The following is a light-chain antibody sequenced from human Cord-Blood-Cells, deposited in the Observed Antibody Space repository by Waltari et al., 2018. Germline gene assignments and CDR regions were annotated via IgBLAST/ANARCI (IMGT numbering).Light chain of an antibody. CDR1: RGISNY. V-gene: IGKV1-27*01. J-gene: IGKJ1*01. CDR3: QKYNSALWT. Sequence: IQMTQSPSSLSASVGDRATITCRASRGISNYLAWYQQKPGKVPKLLIYAASTLQSGVPSRFSGSGSGTDFTLTISSLQPEDVATYYCQKYNSALWTFGQWTKVEIK. CDR2: AAS.